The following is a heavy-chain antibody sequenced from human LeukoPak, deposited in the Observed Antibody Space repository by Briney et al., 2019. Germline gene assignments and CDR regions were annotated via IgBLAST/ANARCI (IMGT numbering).Heavy chain of an antibody. CDR1: GFTFSSYG. V-gene: IGHV3-33*01. J-gene: IGHJ2*01. Sequence: GGSLRLSCAASGFTFSSYGMHWVRQAPGKGLEWVAVICYDGSNKYYADSVKGRFTISRDNSKNTLYLQMNSLRAEDTAVYYCARDTVVTASKQRYFDLWGRGTLVTVSS. CDR2: ICYDGSNK. CDR3: ARDTVVTASKQRYFDL. D-gene: IGHD2-21*02.